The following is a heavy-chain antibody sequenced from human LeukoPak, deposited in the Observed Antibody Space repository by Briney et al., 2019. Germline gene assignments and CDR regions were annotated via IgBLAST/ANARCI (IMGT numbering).Heavy chain of an antibody. CDR1: GYTFTSYG. V-gene: IGHV1-18*01. Sequence: GASVKVSCKASGYTFTSYGISWVRQAPGQGLEWMGWINPNSGGTNYAQKLQGRVTMTTDTSTSTAYMELRSLRSDDTAVYYCARGDYGDYPNWFDPWGQGTLVTVSS. CDR2: INPNSGGT. CDR3: ARGDYGDYPNWFDP. D-gene: IGHD4-17*01. J-gene: IGHJ5*02.